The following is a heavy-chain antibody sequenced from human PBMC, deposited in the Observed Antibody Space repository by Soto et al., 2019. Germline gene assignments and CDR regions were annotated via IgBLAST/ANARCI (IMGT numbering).Heavy chain of an antibody. D-gene: IGHD6-13*01. CDR1: GYTFSSFC. Sequence: GESMKISCRCAGYTFSSFCIAWVLHLPGKGLEWMGIIYPGDHETRYSPSFHGKVTISADKSINTAYLQWSSLEASDSAFYYCARSPRSSPYFDYWGQGALVTVSS. CDR3: ARSPRSSPYFDY. CDR2: IYPGDHET. V-gene: IGHV5-51*01. J-gene: IGHJ4*02.